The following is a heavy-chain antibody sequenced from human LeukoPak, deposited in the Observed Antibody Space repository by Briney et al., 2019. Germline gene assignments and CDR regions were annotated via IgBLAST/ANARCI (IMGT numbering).Heavy chain of an antibody. D-gene: IGHD4-11*01. CDR2: IYPGDSDT. CDR3: ARHSVTTCFDY. V-gene: IGHV5-51*01. CDR1: GYSFTSYW. Sequence: GASLKISCKGSGYSFTSYWIGWVRQMPGKGLERRGIIYPGDSDTSYSPSFQGQVTISADKSISTAYLQWSSLKASDTAMYYCARHSVTTCFDYWGQGTLVTVSS. J-gene: IGHJ4*02.